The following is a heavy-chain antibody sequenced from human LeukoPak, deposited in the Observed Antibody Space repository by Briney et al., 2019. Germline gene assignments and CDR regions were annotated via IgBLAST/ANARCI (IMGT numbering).Heavy chain of an antibody. CDR1: GGSISSYY. J-gene: IGHJ4*02. Sequence: SETLSLTCTVSGGSISSYYWSWIRQPPGKGLEWIGYIYYSGSTNYNSSLKSRVTISVDTSKNQFSLKLSSVTAADTAVYYCTRGAGWLIDYWGQGILVTVSS. V-gene: IGHV4-59*01. CDR2: IYYSGST. D-gene: IGHD3-16*01. CDR3: TRGAGWLIDY.